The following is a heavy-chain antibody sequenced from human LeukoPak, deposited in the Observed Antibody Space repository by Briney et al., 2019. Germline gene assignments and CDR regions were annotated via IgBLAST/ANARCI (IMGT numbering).Heavy chain of an antibody. CDR1: GLTFNNAW. V-gene: IGHV3-15*01. CDR3: TTGSRDPRDY. CDR2: IRSKTDGGTT. J-gene: IGHJ4*02. Sequence: GGSLSLSCAASGLTFNNAWMSWVRQAPGKGLEWLGCIRSKTDGGTTDYAAPVKGRFTISRDDSKNTLYLQMNSLTTDDTAVYYCTTGSRDPRDYWGQGTLVTVSS.